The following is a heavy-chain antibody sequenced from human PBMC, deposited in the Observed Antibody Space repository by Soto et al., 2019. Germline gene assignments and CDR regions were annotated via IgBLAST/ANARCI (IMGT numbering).Heavy chain of an antibody. V-gene: IGHV6-1*01. CDR3: ARLIGDSWLDS. CDR2: TYYRSKWYH. Sequence: QVQLQQSGPGLVKPSQTLSLTCAISGESVSTNSATWDWIRQSPSRGLEWLGRTYYRSKWYHDSAVSGKGRITLNADTSNYRPSLQLNSVTPDDTAVYYCARLIGDSWLDSWGQGTLVTVSS. CDR1: GESVSTNSAT. D-gene: IGHD2-8*01. J-gene: IGHJ5*01.